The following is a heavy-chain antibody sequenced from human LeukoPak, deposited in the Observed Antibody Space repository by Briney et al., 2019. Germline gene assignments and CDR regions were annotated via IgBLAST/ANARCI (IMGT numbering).Heavy chain of an antibody. Sequence: ASVKVSCKASGYTFTNYGISWVRQMPGKGLEGMGIIYPGDSDTRYSPSLQGQVTISADKSISTVYLQCTSLKASDTAMYYCARRGNYYDSNGYYSFDYWGQGTLLTVSS. D-gene: IGHD3-22*01. J-gene: IGHJ4*02. CDR1: GYTFTNYG. CDR2: IYPGDSDT. V-gene: IGHV5-51*01. CDR3: ARRGNYYDSNGYYSFDY.